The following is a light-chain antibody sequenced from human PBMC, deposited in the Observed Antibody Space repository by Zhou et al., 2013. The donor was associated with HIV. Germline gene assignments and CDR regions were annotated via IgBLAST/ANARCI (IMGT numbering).Light chain of an antibody. CDR3: QQYGISPRT. V-gene: IGKV3-20*01. CDR2: SAS. CDR1: QSVSSTY. J-gene: IGKJ1*01. Sequence: EIVLTQSPGTLSLSPGEGATLSCRASQSVSSTYLAWYQQKPGQAPRLLVYSASNRATGIPDRFSGSGSGTDFTLTINRLEPEDFAVYYCQQYGISPRTFGQGTKIEIK.